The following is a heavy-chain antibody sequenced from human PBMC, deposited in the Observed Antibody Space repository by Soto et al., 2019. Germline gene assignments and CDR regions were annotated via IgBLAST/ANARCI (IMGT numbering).Heavy chain of an antibody. D-gene: IGHD1-1*01. Sequence: GGSLRLSCAAYGFTFSSYGMHWVRQAPGKGLEWVAVIWYDGSNKYYADSVKGRFTISRDNSKNTLYLQMNSLRAEDTAVYYCARDSASTTGGYYYYYGMDVWGQGTTVTVSS. CDR3: ARDSASTTGGYYYYYGMDV. V-gene: IGHV3-33*01. CDR2: IWYDGSNK. J-gene: IGHJ6*02. CDR1: GFTFSSYG.